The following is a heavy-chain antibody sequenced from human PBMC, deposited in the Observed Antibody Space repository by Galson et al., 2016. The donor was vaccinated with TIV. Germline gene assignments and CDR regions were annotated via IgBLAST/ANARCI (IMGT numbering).Heavy chain of an antibody. Sequence: SETLSLTCTVSGGSIRRYFWTWVRRSPGKGLEWIGYIYNSGSPYYTDTTYYSPSLKSRVTISVDTSKNQFSLKVTSVTAADTAVYFCARGGNSDVWSGYNYYYYYMDVWGRGTAVTVSS. J-gene: IGHJ6*03. CDR2: IYNSGSPYYTDTT. D-gene: IGHD3-3*01. CDR1: GGSIRRYF. CDR3: ARGGNSDVWSGYNYYYYYMDV. V-gene: IGHV4-59*13.